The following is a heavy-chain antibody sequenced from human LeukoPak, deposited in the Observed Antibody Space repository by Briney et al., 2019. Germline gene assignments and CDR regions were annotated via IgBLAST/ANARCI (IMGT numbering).Heavy chain of an antibody. D-gene: IGHD2-8*01. J-gene: IGHJ3*01. CDR3: ARDQGRVSASGVGAFDL. CDR1: GFTFSSYE. V-gene: IGHV3-48*03. CDR2: ISSSGVTI. Sequence: GGSLRLSCAASGFTFSSYEMIWVRQAPGKGLEWVSYISSSGVTIYYADSVKGRFTISRDNAKNSLYLQMDSLRAEDTAVYYCARDQGRVSASGVGAFDLWGQGTMVTVSS.